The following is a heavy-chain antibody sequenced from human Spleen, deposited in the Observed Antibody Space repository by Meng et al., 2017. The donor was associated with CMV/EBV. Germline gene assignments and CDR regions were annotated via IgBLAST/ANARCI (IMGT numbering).Heavy chain of an antibody. CDR3: ARTGCSSTSCYYNWFDP. CDR2: IYPGDSDT. D-gene: IGHD2-2*01. CDR1: GYSFTNYW. V-gene: IGHV5-51*01. J-gene: IGHJ5*02. Sequence: KVSCKGSGYSFTNYWIGWVRQMPGKGLEWMGIIYPGDSDTRYSPSFQGQVTISADKSISTAYLQWSSLKASDTAMYYCARTGCSSTSCYYNWFDPWGQGTLVTVSS.